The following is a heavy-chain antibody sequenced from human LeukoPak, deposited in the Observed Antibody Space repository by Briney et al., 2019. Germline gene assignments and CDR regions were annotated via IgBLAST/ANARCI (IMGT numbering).Heavy chain of an antibody. D-gene: IGHD2-2*01. V-gene: IGHV3-11*01. Sequence: PGGSLRLSCAASGFTFSDYYMSWIRQAPGKGLEWVSYISSSGSTIYYADSVKGRFTISRDNAKNSLYLQMNSLRAEDTAVYYCARDYTARSTSYYYYDMDVWGQGTTVTVSS. CDR1: GFTFSDYY. J-gene: IGHJ6*02. CDR3: ARDYTARSTSYYYYDMDV. CDR2: ISSSGSTI.